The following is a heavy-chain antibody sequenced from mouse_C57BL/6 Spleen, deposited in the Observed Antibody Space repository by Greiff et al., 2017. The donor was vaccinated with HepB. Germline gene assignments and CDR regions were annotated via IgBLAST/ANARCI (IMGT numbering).Heavy chain of an antibody. CDR2: INPNNGGT. J-gene: IGHJ2*01. CDR1: GYTFTDYY. CDR3: ARAVGFDY. Sequence: EVQLQQSGPELVKPGASVKISGKASGYTFTDYYMNWVKQSHGKSLEWIGDINPNNGGTSYNQKFKGKATLTVDKSSSTAYMELRSLTSEDSAVYYCARAVGFDYWGQGTTLTVSS. V-gene: IGHV1-26*01.